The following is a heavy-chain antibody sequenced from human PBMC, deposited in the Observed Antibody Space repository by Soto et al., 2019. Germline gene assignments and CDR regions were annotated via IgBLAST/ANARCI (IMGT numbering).Heavy chain of an antibody. CDR3: AKPPSDTSTHLYYYYGMDV. V-gene: IGHV3-23*01. CDR1: GFTFSSYA. D-gene: IGHD5-18*01. CDR2: ISGSGGST. J-gene: IGHJ6*02. Sequence: GGSLRLSCAASGFTFSSYAMSWVRQAPGKGLEWVSAISGSGGSTYYADSVKGRFTISKDNSKNTLYLQMNSLRAEDTAVYYCAKPPSDTSTHLYYYYGMDVWGQGTTVTVSS.